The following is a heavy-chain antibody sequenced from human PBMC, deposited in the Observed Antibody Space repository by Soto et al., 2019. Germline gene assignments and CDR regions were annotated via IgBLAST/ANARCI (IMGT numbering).Heavy chain of an antibody. D-gene: IGHD6-13*01. V-gene: IGHV1-18*01. J-gene: IGHJ6*02. Sequence: GASVKVSCKASGYTFTSYGISWVRQAPGQGLEWMGWISAYNGNTNYAQKLQGRVTMTTDTSTSTAYMELRSLRSDDTAVYYCARPASRYYYYYGMDVWGQGTTVTVSS. CDR3: ARPASRYYYYYGMDV. CDR1: GYTFTSYG. CDR2: ISAYNGNT.